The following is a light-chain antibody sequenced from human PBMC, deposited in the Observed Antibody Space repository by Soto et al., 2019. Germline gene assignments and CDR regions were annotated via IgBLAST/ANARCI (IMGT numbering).Light chain of an antibody. J-gene: IGKJ1*01. CDR2: DFS. V-gene: IGKV1-5*01. CDR1: QSISTW. CDR3: QQYSSYSG. Sequence: DIQITQSPSTLSASLGDRFTSTCRASQSISTWLAWYQQKPGKSPKLLIYDFSTLESGVPSRFSGSGSETEFNLTISSLQPDDFATYYCQQYSSYSGFGQGTKV.